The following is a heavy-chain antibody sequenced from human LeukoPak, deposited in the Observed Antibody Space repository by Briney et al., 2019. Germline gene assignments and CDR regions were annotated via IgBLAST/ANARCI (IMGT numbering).Heavy chain of an antibody. Sequence: GGTLRLSCAASGFTFSSYGMTWVRQAPGKGLEWVSGISGSGGSTYYADSVKGRFTISRDNSKNSLYLQMNSLRAEDTAVYYCASDTYSSSWYSLWGQGTLVTVSS. CDR1: GFTFSSYG. CDR2: ISGSGGST. D-gene: IGHD6-13*01. V-gene: IGHV3-23*01. CDR3: ASDTYSSSWYSL. J-gene: IGHJ4*02.